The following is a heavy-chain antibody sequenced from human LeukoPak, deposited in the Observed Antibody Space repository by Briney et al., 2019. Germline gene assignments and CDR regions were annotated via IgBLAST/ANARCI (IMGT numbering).Heavy chain of an antibody. CDR1: GFTLSNYW. CDR2: INSDGSRT. CDR3: AKSPYDSSWSFDY. J-gene: IGHJ4*02. Sequence: GGPLRLSCAASGFTLSNYWMHWVRIAPGKGLMWVSRINSDGSRTNYADSVKGRFTISRDTPKNTLYLQMDGLRAEDTAVYYCAKSPYDSSWSFDYWGQGTLVTVSS. V-gene: IGHV3-74*01. D-gene: IGHD6-13*01.